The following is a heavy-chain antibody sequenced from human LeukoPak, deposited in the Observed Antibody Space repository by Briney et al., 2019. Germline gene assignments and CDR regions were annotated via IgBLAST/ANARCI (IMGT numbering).Heavy chain of an antibody. CDR3: ARDGVDYDDAFDI. V-gene: IGHV3-33*01. CDR1: GFTFSSYV. Sequence: GGSLRLSCAASGFTFSSYVMHWVRQAPGKGLEWVAVIWYDGSNKYYADSAKGRFTISRDNSKNTLYLQMNSLRAEDTAVYYCARDGVDYDDAFDIWGQGTMVTVSS. D-gene: IGHD4-17*01. J-gene: IGHJ3*02. CDR2: IWYDGSNK.